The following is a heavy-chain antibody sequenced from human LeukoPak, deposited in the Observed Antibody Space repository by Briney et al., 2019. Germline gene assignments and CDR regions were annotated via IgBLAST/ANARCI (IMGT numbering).Heavy chain of an antibody. D-gene: IGHD4-17*01. V-gene: IGHV3-30-3*01. CDR1: GFTISSYA. J-gene: IGHJ6*02. Sequence: QTGGSLRFSCAASGFTISSYARHGVRQAPGKGVGWGAVISYDGSNKYYADSVKGRFTIARDNSKNTLYLQMNSLRAEDTDVYYCARGFRGTTVTSMDDWGQGTTVTVSS. CDR2: ISYDGSNK. CDR3: ARGFRGTTVTSMDD.